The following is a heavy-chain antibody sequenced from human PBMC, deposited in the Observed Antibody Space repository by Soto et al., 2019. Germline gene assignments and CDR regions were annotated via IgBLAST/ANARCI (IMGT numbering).Heavy chain of an antibody. CDR3: AKDISYYYGMDV. Sequence: GGSLRLSCAASGFTFDDYTMHWVRQAPGKGLEWVSLISWDGGSTYYADSVKGRFTISRDNSKNSLYLQMNSLRTEDTALYYCAKDISYYYGMDVWGQGTTVTVSS. J-gene: IGHJ6*02. CDR2: ISWDGGST. CDR1: GFTFDDYT. V-gene: IGHV3-43*01.